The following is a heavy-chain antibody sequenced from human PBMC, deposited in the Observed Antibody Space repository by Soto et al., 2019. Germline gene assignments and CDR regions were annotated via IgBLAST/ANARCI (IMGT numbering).Heavy chain of an antibody. V-gene: IGHV4-31*01. D-gene: IGHD3-16*01. Sequence: QVQLQESGPGLVKPSQTLSLTCTVSGGSISSGGYYWSWIRQHPGKGLEWIGYIYYSGSTYYNPSLKRLVPTSDDASKNQFPLKLAAGTAADAAVDYCAAPKGDYFAYWGQGTLVTVSS. J-gene: IGHJ4*02. CDR3: AAPKGDYFAY. CDR1: GGSISSGGYY. CDR2: IYYSGST.